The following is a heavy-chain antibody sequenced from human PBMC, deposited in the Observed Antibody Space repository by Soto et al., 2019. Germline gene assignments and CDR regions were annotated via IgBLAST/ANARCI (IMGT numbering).Heavy chain of an antibody. CDR3: AKDDPRFGEFPEYYYDSSGYYPRVGFAS. J-gene: IGHJ4*02. V-gene: IGHV3-23*01. Sequence: EVQLLESGGGLVQPGGSLRLSCAASGFTFSSYAMSWVRQAPGKGLEWVSAISGSGGSTYYADSVKGRFTISRDNSKNPLYLKMNTLRPKNTAVYYCAKDDPRFGEFPEYYYDSSGYYPRVGFASWGQGTLVPFSS. CDR2: ISGSGGST. CDR1: GFTFSSYA. D-gene: IGHD3-22*01.